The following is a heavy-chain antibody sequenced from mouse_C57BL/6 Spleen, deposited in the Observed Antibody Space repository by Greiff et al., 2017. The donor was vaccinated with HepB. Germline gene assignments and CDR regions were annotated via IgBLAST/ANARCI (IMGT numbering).Heavy chain of an antibody. Sequence: EVKLMESGGDLVKPGGSLKLSCAASGFTFSSYGMSWVRQTPDKRLEWVATISSGGSYTYYPDSVKGRFTISRDNAKNTLYLQMSSLKSEDTAMYYCARQKTAQATFLFDYWGQGTTLTVSS. CDR3: ARQKTAQATFLFDY. V-gene: IGHV5-6*01. CDR2: ISSGGSYT. D-gene: IGHD3-2*02. CDR1: GFTFSSYG. J-gene: IGHJ2*01.